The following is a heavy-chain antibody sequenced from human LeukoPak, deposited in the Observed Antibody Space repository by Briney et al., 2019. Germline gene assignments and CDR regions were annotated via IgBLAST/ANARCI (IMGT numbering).Heavy chain of an antibody. Sequence: GGSLRLSCAASGFTFSTYGMHWVRQAPGKGLEWVAFIHYDGSNIYYADSVKGRFTISRDNAKNSLYLQMNSLRAEDTAVYYCARDNAGYIDYWGQGTLVTVSS. J-gene: IGHJ4*02. CDR1: GFTFSTYG. CDR2: IHYDGSNI. D-gene: IGHD6-13*01. V-gene: IGHV3-30*02. CDR3: ARDNAGYIDY.